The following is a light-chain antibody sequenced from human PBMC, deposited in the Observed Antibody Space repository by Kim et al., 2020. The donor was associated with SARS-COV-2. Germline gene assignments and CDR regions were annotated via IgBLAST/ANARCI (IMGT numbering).Light chain of an antibody. J-gene: IGKJ1*01. Sequence: AIRITQSPSSLSASTGDRVTITCRASQGISSYLAWYQQKPGKAPKLLIYAASTLQSGVPSRFSGSGSGTDFTLTISCLQSEDFATYYCQQNYSYPRTFGQGTKVDIK. V-gene: IGKV1-8*01. CDR1: QGISSY. CDR3: QQNYSYPRT. CDR2: AAS.